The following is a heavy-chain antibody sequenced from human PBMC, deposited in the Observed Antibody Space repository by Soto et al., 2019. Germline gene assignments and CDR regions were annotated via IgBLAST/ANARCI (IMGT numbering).Heavy chain of an antibody. J-gene: IGHJ5*02. CDR1: GFTFSSYA. Sequence: QVQLVESGGGVVQPGRSLRLSCAASGFTFSSYAMHWVRQAPGKGLGWVAVISYDGSNKYYADSVKGRFTISRDTSKNPLYLQMNSLGGGVGAVFSWARYFTGGAGGSWAQGTL. V-gene: IGHV3-30-3*01. CDR3: ARYFTGGAGGS. CDR2: ISYDGSNK. D-gene: IGHD3-16*01.